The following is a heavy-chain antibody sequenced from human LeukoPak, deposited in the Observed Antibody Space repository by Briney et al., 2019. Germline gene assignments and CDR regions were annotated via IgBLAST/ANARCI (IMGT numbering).Heavy chain of an antibody. V-gene: IGHV4-59*01. CDR1: GASISGFY. Sequence: SETLSLTCSVSGASISGFYWSWIRQPPGKGLEWIGYISYSGSTKYNPSLKSRATMSADTSKSQLSLRLDSVTAADTAVYFCAQQVVGTSDTFDIWGQGTMVTVSS. CDR3: AQQVVGTSDTFDI. D-gene: IGHD6-13*01. CDR2: ISYSGST. J-gene: IGHJ3*02.